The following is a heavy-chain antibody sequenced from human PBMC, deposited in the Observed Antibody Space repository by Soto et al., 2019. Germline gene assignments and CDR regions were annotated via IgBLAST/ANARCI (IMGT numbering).Heavy chain of an antibody. D-gene: IGHD2-15*01. V-gene: IGHV4-34*01. CDR2: INHSGST. J-gene: IGHJ4*02. Sequence: SETLSLTCAVYGGSFSGYYWSWIRQPPGKGLEWIGEINHSGSTNYNPSLKSRVTISVDTSKNQSSLKLSSVTAADTALYYCASYYRYCNDGSCYDNWGQGTQVTVSS. CDR1: GGSFSGYY. CDR3: ASYYRYCNDGSCYDN.